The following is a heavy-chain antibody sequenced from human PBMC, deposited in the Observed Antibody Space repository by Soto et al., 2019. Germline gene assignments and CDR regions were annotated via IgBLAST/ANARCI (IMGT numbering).Heavy chain of an antibody. CDR1: GLTFSSYS. J-gene: IGHJ4*02. CDR3: ARYLTGTTTARFDS. CDR2: ISSSSSYI. D-gene: IGHD1-7*01. Sequence: GGSLRLSCAASGLTFSSYSMNWFGQAPGKGLEWVSSISSSSSYIYYADSVKGRFTISRDNAKNSLYLQMNSLRAEDTAVYYCARYLTGTTTARFDSWAQGTLVTVSS. V-gene: IGHV3-21*01.